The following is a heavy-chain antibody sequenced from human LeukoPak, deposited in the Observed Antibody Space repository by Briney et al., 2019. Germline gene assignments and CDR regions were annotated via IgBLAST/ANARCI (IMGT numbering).Heavy chain of an antibody. V-gene: IGHV5-51*01. CDR1: GYSFVSHW. D-gene: IGHD3-3*01. J-gene: IGHJ3*02. CDR2: IYLGDSDT. Sequence: GESLKISCKASGYSFVSHWIVWVRQMPGKGREWLGIIYLGDSDTRYSPSFQGQVTISADKSISTAYLQWNSLRASDTAMYYCARRPSYDFWSGYYGVDGLDIWGQGTMVTVSS. CDR3: ARRPSYDFWSGYYGVDGLDI.